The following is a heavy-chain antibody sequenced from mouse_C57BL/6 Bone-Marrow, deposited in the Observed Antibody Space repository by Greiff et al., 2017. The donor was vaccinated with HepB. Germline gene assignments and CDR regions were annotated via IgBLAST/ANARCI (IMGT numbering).Heavy chain of an antibody. CDR1: GFNIKDDY. V-gene: IGHV14-4*01. CDR3: TTWCLDY. J-gene: IGHJ2*01. Sequence: VQLQQSGAELVRPGASVKLSCTASGFNIKDDYMHWVKQRPEQGLEWIGWIDPENGDTEYASKFQGKATITADTSSNTAYMQLSSLTSEDTAVYYCTTWCLDYWGQGTTLTVSS. CDR2: IDPENGDT. D-gene: IGHD1-1*02.